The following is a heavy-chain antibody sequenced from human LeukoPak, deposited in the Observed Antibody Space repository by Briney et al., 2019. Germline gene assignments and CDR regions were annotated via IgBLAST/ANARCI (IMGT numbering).Heavy chain of an antibody. J-gene: IGHJ4*02. CDR1: GFTVSNNY. CDR2: IFSGGST. Sequence: GGSLRLSCAASGFTVSNNYMTWVRQAPGKGLEWVSVIFSGGSTYYADSVKGRFTISRDNSKNTLYLHMNSLRAEDTAVYYCARVPANYGGNSWFDCWGQGTLVTVSS. V-gene: IGHV3-53*01. D-gene: IGHD4-23*01. CDR3: ARVPANYGGNSWFDC.